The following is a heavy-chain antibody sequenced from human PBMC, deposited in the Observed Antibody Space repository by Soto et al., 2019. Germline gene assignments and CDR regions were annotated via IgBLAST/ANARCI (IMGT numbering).Heavy chain of an antibody. J-gene: IGHJ4*02. CDR1: GFTFSDYY. CDR2: ISSSSSYT. CDR3: ARVFSSWYFFLDY. V-gene: IGHV3-11*05. Sequence: GGSLRLSCAASGFTFSDYYMSWIRQAPGKGLEWVSYISSSSSYTNYADSVKGRFTISRDNAKNSLYLQMNSLRAEDTAVYYCARVFSSWYFFLDYWGQGTLVAVSS. D-gene: IGHD6-13*01.